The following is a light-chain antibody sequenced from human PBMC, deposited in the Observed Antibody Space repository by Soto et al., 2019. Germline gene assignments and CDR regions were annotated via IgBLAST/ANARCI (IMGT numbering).Light chain of an antibody. CDR3: QQYTSWPIT. CDR1: QRVGSN. V-gene: IGKV3-15*01. Sequence: ELVLTQSPATLSVSPGERATLSCRTSQRVGSNFLAWYQQKTGQAPRLLIYGISARAIGVPDRFSGSGSGTEFTLTISSLQSEDFAVYYCQQYTSWPITFGQGTRLEIK. CDR2: GIS. J-gene: IGKJ5*01.